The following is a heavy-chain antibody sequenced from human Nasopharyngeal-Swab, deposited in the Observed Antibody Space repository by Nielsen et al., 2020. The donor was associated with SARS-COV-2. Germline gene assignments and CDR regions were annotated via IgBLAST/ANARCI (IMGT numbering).Heavy chain of an antibody. J-gene: IGHJ4*02. D-gene: IGHD5-12*01. CDR2: ISGSSDSP. V-gene: IGHV3-23*01. CDR3: EKPPTTIMTGDDY. Sequence: GRSMTPSSVASTFRPTNQAISWVSQAPGKWLEWVSVISGSSDSPTYADSVMGRFTISRANSKTTLFLQMNSLRIAATAVYYCEKPPTTIMTGDDYWGQGALVTVSS. CDR1: TFRPTNQA.